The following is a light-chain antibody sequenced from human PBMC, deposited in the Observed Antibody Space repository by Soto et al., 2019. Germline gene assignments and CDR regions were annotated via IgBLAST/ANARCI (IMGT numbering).Light chain of an antibody. Sequence: EIVMTQSPATLSVSPGERATLSCWASQSVNRYLVWYQQKPGQAPRLLMYDASKRATGIPARFSGSGSGTDFTLTISRLEPEDFAVYYCQQYDNSLWTFGQGTKVDIK. J-gene: IGKJ1*01. V-gene: IGKV3D-15*01. CDR1: QSVNRY. CDR2: DAS. CDR3: QQYDNSLWT.